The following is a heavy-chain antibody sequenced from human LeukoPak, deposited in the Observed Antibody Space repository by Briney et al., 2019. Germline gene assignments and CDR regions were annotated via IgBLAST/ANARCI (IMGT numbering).Heavy chain of an antibody. V-gene: IGHV1-2*02. CDR3: ARIRYCGGISCYYIDY. Sequence: EASVKVSCKASEYTFTGYYIHWVRQAPGQGLEWMGWIDPNTGDSNYVQKFQGRVTMTRDTSISTAYMELSRLRSDDTAFYYCARIRYCGGISCYYIDYWGQATLVTVSA. CDR1: EYTFTGYY. CDR2: IDPNTGDS. J-gene: IGHJ4*02. D-gene: IGHD2-2*01.